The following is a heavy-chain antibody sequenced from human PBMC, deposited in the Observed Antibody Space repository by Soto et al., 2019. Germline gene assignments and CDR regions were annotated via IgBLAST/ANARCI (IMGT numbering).Heavy chain of an antibody. D-gene: IGHD2-2*01. V-gene: IGHV1-69*01. CDR3: ARTRQRRPVFYVDY. Sequence: QVQLMQSGAEVTKPGSSVKVSCKASGGPFNTFGISWVRQAPGQGLGWMGGIIPKYGTTNYARRFQGRVTITADESTTTDYLELSSLRHDDTAIYYCARTRQRRPVFYVDYWGQGTPISVTS. CDR1: GGPFNTFG. J-gene: IGHJ4*02. CDR2: IIPKYGTT.